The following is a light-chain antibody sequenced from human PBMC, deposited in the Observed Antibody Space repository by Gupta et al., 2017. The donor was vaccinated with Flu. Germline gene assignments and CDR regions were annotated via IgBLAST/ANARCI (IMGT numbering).Light chain of an antibody. J-gene: IGLJ2*01. Sequence: SYVATQPPSVSVAPGQTAKITCEGKTIRSKNVHWYQQRPGQAPLVVIHDDSARPSGIPERVSGSNSGNTATLIISRVEVGDEADYYCQVWDSDSENRYAVFGGGTKLTVL. CDR3: QVWDSDSENRYAV. CDR2: DDS. CDR1: TIRSKN. V-gene: IGLV3-21*02.